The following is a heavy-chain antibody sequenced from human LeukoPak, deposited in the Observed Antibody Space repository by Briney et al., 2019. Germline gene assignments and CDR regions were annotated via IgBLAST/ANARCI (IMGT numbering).Heavy chain of an antibody. CDR2: IFSNDEK. CDR1: GFSLSNARMG. Sequence: ASGPTLVNPTETLTLTCTVSGFSLSNARMGVSWIRQPPGKALEWLAHIFSNDEKSYSTSLKSRLTISKDTSKSQVVLTMTNMDPVDTATYYCARVLYSDGCLEFDYWGQGTLVTVSS. J-gene: IGHJ4*02. CDR3: ARVLYSDGCLEFDY. V-gene: IGHV2-26*01. D-gene: IGHD5-18*01.